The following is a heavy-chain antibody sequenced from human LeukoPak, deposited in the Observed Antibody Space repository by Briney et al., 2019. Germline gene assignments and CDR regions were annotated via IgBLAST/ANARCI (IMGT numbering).Heavy chain of an antibody. D-gene: IGHD6-13*01. CDR1: GYSFTSYW. Sequence: AESLKISCKGSGYSFTSYWIGWVRQMPGKGLEWMGIIYPGDSDTRYSPSFQGQVTISADKSISTAYLQWRSLKASDTAMYYCARQTAAGTFITSRLFDPWGQGTLVTDPS. V-gene: IGHV5-51*01. J-gene: IGHJ5*02. CDR3: ARQTAAGTFITSRLFDP. CDR2: IYPGDSDT.